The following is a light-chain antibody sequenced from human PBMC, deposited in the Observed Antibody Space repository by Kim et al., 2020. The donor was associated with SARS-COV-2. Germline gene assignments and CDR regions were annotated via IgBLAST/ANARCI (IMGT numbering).Light chain of an antibody. Sequence: SSELTQDPAVSVALGQTVRITCQGDSLRSYYASWYQQKPGQAPVLVIYGKNNRHSGIPDRFSGSSSGNTASLTITGSQAEDEADYYCNSRDSSGKQLVVF. CDR1: SLRSYY. CDR2: GKN. CDR3: NSRDSSGKQLVV. J-gene: IGLJ2*01. V-gene: IGLV3-19*01.